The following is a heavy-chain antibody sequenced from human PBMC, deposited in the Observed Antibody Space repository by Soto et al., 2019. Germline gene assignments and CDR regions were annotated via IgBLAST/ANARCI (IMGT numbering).Heavy chain of an antibody. V-gene: IGHV3-30-3*01. Sequence: PGGSLRLSCAASGFTFSSYAMHWVRQAPGKGLEWVAVISYDGSNKYYADSVKGRFTISRDNSKNTLYLQMNSLRAEDTAVYYCARVDTAIAAGGRDVWGRGTTVTVSS. CDR3: ARVDTAIAAGGRDV. CDR1: GFTFSSYA. J-gene: IGHJ6*02. CDR2: ISYDGSNK. D-gene: IGHD5-18*01.